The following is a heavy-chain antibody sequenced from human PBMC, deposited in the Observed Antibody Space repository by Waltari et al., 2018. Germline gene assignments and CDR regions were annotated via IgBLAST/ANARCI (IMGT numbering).Heavy chain of an antibody. CDR2: IKQDGSEK. CDR3: GRDGKAACDI. Sequence: EVQLVESGGGLVQLGGSLSLSSSASGSTFSSDWLRWVRKAPGKGLEVVANIKQDGSEKFYVDSLKASFTISRYNAKNSLYLQRTSLRAEDTAVYYSGRDGKAACDIWGQGTMVTVSS. V-gene: IGHV3-7*04. D-gene: IGHD1-26*01. CDR1: GSTFSSDW. J-gene: IGHJ3*02.